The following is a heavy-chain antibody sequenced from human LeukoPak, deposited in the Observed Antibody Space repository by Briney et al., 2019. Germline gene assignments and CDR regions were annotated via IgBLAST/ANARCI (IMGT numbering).Heavy chain of an antibody. CDR3: ARDLSYCSGGSCYRWMNWFDP. CDR2: IYYSGST. CDR1: GGSISSSSYY. J-gene: IGHJ5*02. V-gene: IGHV4-39*07. D-gene: IGHD2-15*01. Sequence: SETLSLTCTVSGGSISSSSYYWGWLRQPPGKGLEWIGSIYYSGSTYYNPSLKSRVTISVDTSKNQFSLKLSSVTAADTAVYCCARDLSYCSGGSCYRWMNWFDPWGQGTLVTVSS.